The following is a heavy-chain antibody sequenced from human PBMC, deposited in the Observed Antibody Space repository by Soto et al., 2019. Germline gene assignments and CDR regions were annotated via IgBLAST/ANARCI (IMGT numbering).Heavy chain of an antibody. J-gene: IGHJ6*02. CDR2: IKSKTDGGTT. V-gene: IGHV3-15*01. D-gene: IGHD6-13*01. CDR1: GFTFSNAW. CDR3: TTGLQQLVRMYYYYGMDV. Sequence: LRLSCAASGFTFSNAWMSWVRQAPGKGLEWVGRIKSKTDGGTTDYAAPVKGRFTISRDDSKNTLYLQMNSLKTEDTAVYYCTTGLQQLVRMYYYYGMDVWGQGTTVTVSS.